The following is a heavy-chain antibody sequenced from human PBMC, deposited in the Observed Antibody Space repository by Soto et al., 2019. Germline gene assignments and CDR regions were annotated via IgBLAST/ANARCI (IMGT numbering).Heavy chain of an antibody. J-gene: IGHJ4*02. CDR1: GVSISNSSYY. Sequence: SETLSLTCTVSGVSISNSSYYWGRIRRPPGKGLEWIGTIYYSGITYYNPSLKSRVTISVDTSKNQFSLKLTSVTAADTAVYYCARHGSNWGQGTLVTVS. V-gene: IGHV4-39*01. CDR3: ARHGSN. CDR2: IYYSGIT.